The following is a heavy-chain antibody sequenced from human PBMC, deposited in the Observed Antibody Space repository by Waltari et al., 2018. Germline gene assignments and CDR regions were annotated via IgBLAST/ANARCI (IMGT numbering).Heavy chain of an antibody. CDR1: GFTFTSFH. CDR3: AREDIVATKVFDD. V-gene: IGHV1-2*02. Sequence: QVQLMQSGAEVKKPGASVTVSCQTSGFTFTSFHMHWVRQAPGQGLEWMGWINCNNGDRGYAQKFRGRVTLTRETSLSTIYMEMNRLTSDDTAVYYCAREDIVATKVFDDWGHGTLVNVSS. D-gene: IGHD5-12*01. CDR2: INCNNGDR. J-gene: IGHJ4*01.